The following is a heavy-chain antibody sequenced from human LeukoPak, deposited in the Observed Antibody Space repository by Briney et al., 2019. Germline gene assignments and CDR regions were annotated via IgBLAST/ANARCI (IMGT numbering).Heavy chain of an antibody. CDR2: ISHSGST. CDR1: GYSISSGYY. Sequence: SDTLSLTCAVSGYSISSGYYWGWIRQPPGKGLEWIATISHSGSTYYNPSLQSRVTISVDTSKNQFSLKLSSVTAADTAVYYCARPTSGTYYGRAFDIWGQGTMVTVSS. J-gene: IGHJ3*02. V-gene: IGHV4-38-2*01. CDR3: ARPTSGTYYGRAFDI. D-gene: IGHD1-26*01.